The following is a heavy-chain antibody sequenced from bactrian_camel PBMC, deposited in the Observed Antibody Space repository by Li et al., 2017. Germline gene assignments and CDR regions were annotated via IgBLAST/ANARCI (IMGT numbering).Heavy chain of an antibody. Sequence: HVQLVESGGGSVQTGGSLKLSCSYSGFTEKYNCMGWVRQAPGKEREGVAAIDSDGSTSYADSVKGRFTISKDNAKNTLYLQMNSLKPEDTAMYYCAAAPVPRSGGYCPHDLSYWGQGTQVTDS. V-gene: IGHV3S26*01. J-gene: IGHJ6*01. CDR2: IDSDGST. CDR3: AAAPVPRSGGYCPHDLSY. CDR1: GFTEKYNC. D-gene: IGHD2*01.